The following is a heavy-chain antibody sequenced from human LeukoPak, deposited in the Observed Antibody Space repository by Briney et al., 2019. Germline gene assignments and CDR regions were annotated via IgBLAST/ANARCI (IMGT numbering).Heavy chain of an antibody. Sequence: SETLSLTCTVSGGSISSFYWSWIRQPPGKGLEWIGSIYYSGSTNYNPSLKSRVTISVDTSKNQFSLKLSSVTAADTAVYYCARDPRTTGKSNYGMDVWGQGTTVTVSS. D-gene: IGHD4-17*01. CDR2: IYYSGST. J-gene: IGHJ6*02. CDR3: ARDPRTTGKSNYGMDV. CDR1: GGSISSFY. V-gene: IGHV4-59*12.